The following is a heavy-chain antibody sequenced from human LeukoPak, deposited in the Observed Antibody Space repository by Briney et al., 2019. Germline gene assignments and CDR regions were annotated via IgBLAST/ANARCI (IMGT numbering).Heavy chain of an antibody. J-gene: IGHJ4*02. D-gene: IGHD3-3*02. CDR2: INQDGGET. V-gene: IGHV3-7*05. CDR3: ARGGYFSTY. Sequence: GGSLRLSCAASEFTFSSYWMTWVLQAPGKGLEWVANINQDGGETYYVDSVKGRFTISRDNAKNSLYLQMNSLRAEDTAVYYCARGGYFSTYWGQGTLVTVSS. CDR1: EFTFSSYW.